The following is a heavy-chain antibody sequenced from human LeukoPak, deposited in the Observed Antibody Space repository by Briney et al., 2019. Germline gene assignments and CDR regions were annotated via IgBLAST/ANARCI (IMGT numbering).Heavy chain of an antibody. V-gene: IGHV4-59*08. D-gene: IGHD4-11*01. Sequence: SETLSLTCTVSGGSISGDYWSWIRQPPGEGLEWTGYIHYTGGANYNPSLKSRVTMSVDMSKNLLSLKLISVTAADTALYYCARGTVTTRYFDYWGQGTLVTVSS. CDR2: IHYTGGA. CDR1: GGSISGDY. J-gene: IGHJ4*02. CDR3: ARGTVTTRYFDY.